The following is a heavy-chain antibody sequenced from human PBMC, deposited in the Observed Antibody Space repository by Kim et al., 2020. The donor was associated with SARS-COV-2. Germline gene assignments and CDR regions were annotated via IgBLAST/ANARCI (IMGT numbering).Heavy chain of an antibody. Sequence: TNYAQKFQGRATITRDTSISTAYMELSRLRSDDTAVYYCARGRGIAAPIDYWGQGTLVTVSS. CDR3: ARGRGIAAPIDY. D-gene: IGHD6-6*01. V-gene: IGHV1-2*02. J-gene: IGHJ4*02. CDR2: T.